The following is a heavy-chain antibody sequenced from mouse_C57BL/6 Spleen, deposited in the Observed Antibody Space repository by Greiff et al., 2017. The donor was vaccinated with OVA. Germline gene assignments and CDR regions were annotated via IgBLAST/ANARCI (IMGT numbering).Heavy chain of an antibody. CDR1: GFSLTSYA. CDR2: IWTGGGT. D-gene: IGHD2-4*01. V-gene: IGHV2-9-1*01. J-gene: IGHJ4*01. Sequence: VKLMESGPGLVAPSQSLSITCTVSGFSLTSYAISWVRQPPGKGLEWLGVIWTGGGTNYNSALKSRLSISKDNSKSQVFLKMNSLQTDDTARYYCARNLGYYDYDDYYAMDYWGQGTSVTVSS. CDR3: ARNLGYYDYDDYYAMDY.